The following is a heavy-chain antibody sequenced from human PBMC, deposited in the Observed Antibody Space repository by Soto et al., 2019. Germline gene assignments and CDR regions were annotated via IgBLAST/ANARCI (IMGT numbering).Heavy chain of an antibody. Sequence: QVQLQQWGAGLLKPSETLSLTCAVYGGSFSGYYWSWIRQPPGKGLEWIGEINHSGSTNYNPSLKRRVTISVDTSKNQFSLKLSSVTAADTAVYYCARRGWLQSAGWFDPWGQGTLVTVSS. D-gene: IGHD5-12*01. V-gene: IGHV4-34*01. CDR2: INHSGST. CDR3: ARRGWLQSAGWFDP. CDR1: GGSFSGYY. J-gene: IGHJ5*02.